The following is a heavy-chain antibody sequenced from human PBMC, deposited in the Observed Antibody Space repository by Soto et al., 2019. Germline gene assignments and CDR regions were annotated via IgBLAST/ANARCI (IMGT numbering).Heavy chain of an antibody. CDR1: GFTFSSYA. V-gene: IGHV3-23*01. D-gene: IGHD2-2*01. Sequence: GGSLRFSCAASGFTFSSYAMSWVRQAPGKGLEWVSAISGSGGSTYYADSVKGRFTISRDNSKNTLYLQMNSLRAEDTAVYYCAKAGPPKIGYCSSTSCSTFDYWGQGTLVTVSS. CDR2: ISGSGGST. J-gene: IGHJ4*02. CDR3: AKAGPPKIGYCSSTSCSTFDY.